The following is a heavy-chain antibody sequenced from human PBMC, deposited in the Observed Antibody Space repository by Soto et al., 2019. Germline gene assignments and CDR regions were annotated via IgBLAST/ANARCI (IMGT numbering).Heavy chain of an antibody. J-gene: IGHJ3*02. CDR1: GGTFSSYA. CDR2: IIPIFGTA. Sequence: SVKVSCKASGGTFSSYAISWVRQAPGQGLEWMGGIIPIFGTANYAQKFQGRVTITADESTSTAYMELSSLRSGDTAVYYCARDVYCSGGSCLPYDAFDIWGQGTMVTVSS. CDR3: ARDVYCSGGSCLPYDAFDI. D-gene: IGHD2-15*01. V-gene: IGHV1-69*13.